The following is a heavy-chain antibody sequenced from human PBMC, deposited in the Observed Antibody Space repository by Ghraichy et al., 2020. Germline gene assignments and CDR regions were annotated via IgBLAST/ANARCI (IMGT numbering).Heavy chain of an antibody. CDR1: GFTFSSYW. CDR2: INSDGSST. CDR3: ARTTVTKYYFDY. Sequence: GSLRLSCAASGFTFSSYWMHWVRQAPGKGLVWVSRINSDGSSTSYADSVKGRFTISRDNAKNTLYLQMNSLRAEDTAVYYCARTTVTKYYFDYWGQGTLVTVSS. V-gene: IGHV3-74*01. J-gene: IGHJ4*02. D-gene: IGHD4-17*01.